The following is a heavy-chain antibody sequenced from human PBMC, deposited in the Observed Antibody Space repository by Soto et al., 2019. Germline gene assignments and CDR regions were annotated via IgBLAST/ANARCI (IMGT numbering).Heavy chain of an antibody. D-gene: IGHD6-6*01. CDR2: IYHSGST. CDR1: GGSISSSNW. CDR3: ARASMSSSSSGVAYYFDY. J-gene: IGHJ4*02. V-gene: IGHV4-4*02. Sequence: SETLSLTXAVSGGSISSSNWWSWVRQPPGKGLEWIGEIYHSGSTNYNPSLKSRVTISVDKSKNQFSLKLSSVTAADTAVYYCARASMSSSSSGVAYYFDYWGQGTLVTVSS.